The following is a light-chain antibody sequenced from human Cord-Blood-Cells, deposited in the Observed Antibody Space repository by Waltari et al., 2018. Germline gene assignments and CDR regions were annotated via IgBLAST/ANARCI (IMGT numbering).Light chain of an antibody. CDR1: SSDVGGYNY. CDR3: CSYAGSYTSRV. Sequence: QSALTQPRSVSGSPGQSVTISCTGTSSDVGGYNYVSWYQQHPGKAPKLMIYDVSKRPSGVPDRFSGSKSGNTASLTISGLQAEDEADYYCCSYAGSYTSRVFGGGTKLTVV. J-gene: IGLJ3*02. V-gene: IGLV2-11*01. CDR2: DVS.